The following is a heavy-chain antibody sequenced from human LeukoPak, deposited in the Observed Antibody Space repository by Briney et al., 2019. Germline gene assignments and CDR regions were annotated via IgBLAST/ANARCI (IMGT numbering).Heavy chain of an antibody. D-gene: IGHD6-19*01. V-gene: IGHV1-2*02. J-gene: IGHJ6*02. CDR1: GYTFTGYY. Sequence: GASVKVSCKASGYTFTGYYLHWVRQAPGQGLEWMGWINPNSGGTNYAQKFQGRVTMTRDTSISTAYMELSRLRSDDTAVYYCATRQPIPVARGNYYYYGMDVWGQGTTVPVPS. CDR3: ATRQPIPVARGNYYYYGMDV. CDR2: INPNSGGT.